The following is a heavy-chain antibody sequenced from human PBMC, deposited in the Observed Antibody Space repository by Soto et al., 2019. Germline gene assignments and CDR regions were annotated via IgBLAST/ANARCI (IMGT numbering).Heavy chain of an antibody. CDR2: IYHSGST. CDR3: ARSKGRGLRFLEWSYYFDY. Sequence: SETLSLTCAVSGGSISSSNWWSWVRQPPGKGLEWIGEIYHSGSTNYNPSLKSRVTISVDKSKNQFSLKLSSVTAADTAVYYCARSKGRGLRFLEWSYYFDYWGQGTLVTVSS. V-gene: IGHV4-4*02. D-gene: IGHD3-3*01. J-gene: IGHJ4*02. CDR1: GGSISSSNW.